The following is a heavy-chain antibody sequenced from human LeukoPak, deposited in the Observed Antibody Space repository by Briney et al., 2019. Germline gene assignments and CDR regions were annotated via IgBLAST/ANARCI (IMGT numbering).Heavy chain of an antibody. D-gene: IGHD3-3*01. J-gene: IGHJ4*02. CDR1: GLTFSIYA. V-gene: IGHV3-23*01. CDR3: AKVGFSEMEWLLYSDH. Sequence: GGPLRLSCAASGLTFSIYAMRCVRQAPGKALEWVSAISCSSGDKYYADAVKGRFTISRDNSKTTLYLQMNSLRAEDTAVYYCAKVGFSEMEWLLYSDHWGQGTLVTVSS. CDR2: ISCSSGDK.